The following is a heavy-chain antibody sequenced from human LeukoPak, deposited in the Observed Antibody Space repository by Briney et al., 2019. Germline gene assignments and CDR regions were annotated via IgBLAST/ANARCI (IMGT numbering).Heavy chain of an antibody. V-gene: IGHV1-18*01. J-gene: IGHJ4*02. CDR3: ARDGGGKFGLQYYIN. Sequence: ASVKVSRKASGYTFSSHGISWVRQAPGQGLEWMGWISAYDGNTNYARKFMARVTMTTDTSTSTAYMELRSLRTDDTAVYYCARDGGGKFGLQYYINWGQGTLVTVSS. CDR1: GYTFSSHG. CDR2: ISAYDGNT. D-gene: IGHD4-11*01.